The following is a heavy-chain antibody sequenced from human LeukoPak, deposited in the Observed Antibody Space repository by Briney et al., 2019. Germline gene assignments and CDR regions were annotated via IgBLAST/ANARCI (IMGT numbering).Heavy chain of an antibody. CDR1: GYTFTSYD. CDR3: ARGGGTMVRGVYYMDV. V-gene: IGHV1-8*01. J-gene: IGHJ6*03. D-gene: IGHD3-10*01. Sequence: ASVKVSCKASGYTFTSYDINWVRQATGQGLEWMGWMNPNSGNTGYAQKFQGRVTMTRNTSISTAYMELSSLRSEDTTVYYCARGGGTMVRGVYYMDVWGKGTTVTVSS. CDR2: MNPNSGNT.